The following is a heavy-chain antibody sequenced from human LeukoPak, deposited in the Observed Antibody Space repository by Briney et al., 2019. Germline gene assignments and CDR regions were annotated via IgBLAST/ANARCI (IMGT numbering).Heavy chain of an antibody. J-gene: IGHJ4*02. CDR1: GFTFSSYE. CDR3: TQYTYGFFQY. Sequence: PGGSLILSCAASGFTFSSYEMNWVRQAPGKGREGVGRIKSKTDGGTTDYAAPVKGRFTISRDDSKNTLYLQMNSLKTEDTAVYYCTQYTYGFFQYWGQGTLVTVSS. CDR2: IKSKTDGGTT. V-gene: IGHV3-15*01. D-gene: IGHD5-18*01.